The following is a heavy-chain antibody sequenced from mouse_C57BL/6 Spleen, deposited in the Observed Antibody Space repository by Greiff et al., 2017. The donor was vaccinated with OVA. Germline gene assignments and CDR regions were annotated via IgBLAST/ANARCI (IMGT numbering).Heavy chain of an antibody. D-gene: IGHD2-3*01. CDR1: GYTFTSYG. J-gene: IGHJ2*01. CDR3: ARRRTYDGYYLYFDY. Sequence: QVQLQQSGAELARPGASVKLSCKASGYTFTSYGISWVKQRTGQGLEWIGEIYPRSGNTYYNEKFKGKATLTADKSSSTAYMELRSLTSEDSAVYFCARRRTYDGYYLYFDYWGQGTTLTVSS. CDR2: IYPRSGNT. V-gene: IGHV1-81*01.